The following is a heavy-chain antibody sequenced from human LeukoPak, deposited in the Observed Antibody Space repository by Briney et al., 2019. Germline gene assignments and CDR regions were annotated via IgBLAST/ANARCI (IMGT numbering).Heavy chain of an antibody. CDR2: IYYSGST. CDR3: ASKNVDTATPDAFDI. J-gene: IGHJ3*02. Sequence: PSETLSLTCTVSGGSISSGDYYWSWIRQPPGKGLEWIGYIYYSGSTYYNPSLKSRVTISVDTSKNQFSLKLSSVTAADTAVYYCASKNVDTATPDAFDIWGQGTMVTVSS. CDR1: GGSISSGDYY. V-gene: IGHV4-30-4*01. D-gene: IGHD5-18*01.